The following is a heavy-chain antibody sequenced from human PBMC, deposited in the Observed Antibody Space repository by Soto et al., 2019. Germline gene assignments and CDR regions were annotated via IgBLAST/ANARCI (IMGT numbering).Heavy chain of an antibody. V-gene: IGHV4-31*03. D-gene: IGHD3-22*01. Sequence: QVQLQESGPGLVKPSQTLSLTCTVSGGSISSGGYYWSWIRQHPGKGLEWIGYIYYSGSTYYNPSLKSRVTIXAXTXXNQFALKLSSVTAADTAVYYCASTGSSGYYYFLGYWGQGTMVTVSS. CDR2: IYYSGST. CDR3: ASTGSSGYYYFLGY. CDR1: GGSISSGGYY. J-gene: IGHJ4*02.